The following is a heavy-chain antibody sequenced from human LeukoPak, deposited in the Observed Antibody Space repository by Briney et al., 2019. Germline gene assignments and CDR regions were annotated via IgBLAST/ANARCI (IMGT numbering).Heavy chain of an antibody. CDR1: GFTFSSYW. Sequence: GGSLRLSCADSGFTFSSYWMSWVRQAPGKGLEWVANIKQDGSEKYYVDSVKGRFTISRDNAKNSLYLQMNSLRAEDTAVYYCARDDETQFDYWGQGTLVTVSS. J-gene: IGHJ4*02. CDR2: IKQDGSEK. V-gene: IGHV3-7*01. CDR3: ARDDETQFDY.